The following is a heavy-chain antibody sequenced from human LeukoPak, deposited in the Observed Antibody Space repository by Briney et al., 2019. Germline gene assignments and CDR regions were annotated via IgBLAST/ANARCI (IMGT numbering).Heavy chain of an antibody. V-gene: IGHV4-59*01. CDR2: IYYSGST. J-gene: IGHJ4*02. D-gene: IGHD3-9*01. CDR3: ARGVRYFDWLLPHFDY. Sequence: PSETLSLTCTVSGGSISSYYWSWIRQPPGKGLEWIGYIYYSGSTNYNPSLKSRVTISVDTSKNQFSLKLSSVTAADTAVYYCARGVRYFDWLLPHFDYWGQGTLVTVSS. CDR1: GGSISSYY.